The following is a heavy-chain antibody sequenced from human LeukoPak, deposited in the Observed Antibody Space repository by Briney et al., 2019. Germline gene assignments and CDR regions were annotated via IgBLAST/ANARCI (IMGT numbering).Heavy chain of an antibody. CDR1: GFTFSSYS. CDR3: ARDGAIAARPSVLDY. CDR2: ISSSSYI. Sequence: NPGGSLRLSCAASGFTFSSYSMNWVRQAPGKGLEWVSSISSSSYIYYADSVKGRFTISRDNAKNSLYLQMNSLRAEDTAVSYCARDGAIAARPSVLDYWGQGTLVTVSS. D-gene: IGHD6-6*01. J-gene: IGHJ4*02. V-gene: IGHV3-21*01.